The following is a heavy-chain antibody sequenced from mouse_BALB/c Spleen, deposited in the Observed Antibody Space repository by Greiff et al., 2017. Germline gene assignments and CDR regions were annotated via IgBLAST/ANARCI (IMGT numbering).Heavy chain of an antibody. V-gene: IGHV5-15*02. D-gene: IGHD2-14*01. CDR1: GFTFSDYG. J-gene: IGHJ2*01. Sequence: EVKVEESGGGLVQPGGSRKLSCAASGFTFSDYGMAWVRQAPGKGPEWVAFISNLAYSIYYADTVTGRFTISRENAKNTLYLEMSSLRSEDTAMYYCARGRYDDGFDYWGQGTTLTVSS. CDR2: ISNLAYSI. CDR3: ARGRYDDGFDY.